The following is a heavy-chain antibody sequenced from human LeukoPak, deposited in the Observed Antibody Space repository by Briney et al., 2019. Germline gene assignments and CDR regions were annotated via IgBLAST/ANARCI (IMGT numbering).Heavy chain of an antibody. V-gene: IGHV4-38-2*02. J-gene: IGHJ5*02. Sequence: SETLSLTCTVSGYSISSGYYWGWIRQPPGKGLEWIGSIYHSGSTYYNPSLKSRVTISVDTSKNQFSLKLSSVTAADTAVYYCARLAISGSYPCSPWGQGTLVTVSS. CDR1: GYSISSGYY. CDR2: IYHSGST. CDR3: ARLAISGSYPCSP. D-gene: IGHD3-10*01.